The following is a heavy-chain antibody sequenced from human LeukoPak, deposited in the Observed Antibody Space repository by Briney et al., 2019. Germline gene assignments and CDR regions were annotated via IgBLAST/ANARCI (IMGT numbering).Heavy chain of an antibody. CDR3: ARAVTAILRG. V-gene: IGHV3-30-3*01. D-gene: IGHD2-21*02. CDR2: ISYDGSNK. CDR1: GFTFSSYA. Sequence: PGGSLRPSCAASGFTFSSYAMHWVRQAPGKGLEWVAVISYDGSNKYYADSVKGRFTISRDNSKNTLYLQMNSLRAEDTAVYYCARAVTAILRGWGQGTLVTVSS. J-gene: IGHJ4*02.